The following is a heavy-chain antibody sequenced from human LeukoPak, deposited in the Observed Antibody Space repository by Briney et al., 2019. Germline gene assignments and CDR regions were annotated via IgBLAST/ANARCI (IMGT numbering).Heavy chain of an antibody. D-gene: IGHD3-10*01. CDR3: AKSSDYYGSGSYDY. Sequence: GGSLRLSCAASGFTFSSYGMHWVRQAPGKGLEGVAVISYDGSNKYYADSVKGRFTISRDNSKNTLYLQMNSLRAEDTAVYYCAKSSDYYGSGSYDYWGQGTLVTVSS. CDR2: ISYDGSNK. V-gene: IGHV3-30*18. CDR1: GFTFSSYG. J-gene: IGHJ4*02.